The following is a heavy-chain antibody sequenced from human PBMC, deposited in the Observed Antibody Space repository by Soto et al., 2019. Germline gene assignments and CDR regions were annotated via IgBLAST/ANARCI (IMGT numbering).Heavy chain of an antibody. CDR2: IIPIFGTA. CDR1: GGTFSSYA. CDR3: AIQGCSGGSCCPPYYYYGMDV. J-gene: IGHJ6*02. Sequence: QVQLVQSGAEVKKPGSSVKVSCKASGGTFSSYAISWVRQAPGQGLEWMGGIIPIFGTANHAQKFQGRVTINAEESTNTAYMERSSRRSEDPAVYYCAIQGCSGGSCCPPYYYYGMDVWGQGTTVIVSS. D-gene: IGHD2-15*01. V-gene: IGHV1-69*12.